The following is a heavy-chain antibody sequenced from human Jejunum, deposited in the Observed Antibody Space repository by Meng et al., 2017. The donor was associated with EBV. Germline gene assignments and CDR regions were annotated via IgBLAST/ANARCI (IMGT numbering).Heavy chain of an antibody. V-gene: IGHV1-8*01. CDR1: GYTFTSNN. CDR3: ARAVGAAGSMVNFDY. J-gene: IGHJ4*02. CDR2: MNPSIDDT. D-gene: IGHD6-13*01. Sequence: QVQLVQSGAEVKMPGASVKVSCKASGYTFTSNNINWLRQSTGQGLGWIGWMNPSIDDTGFAQKFQGRVTVTRDNSINTAYMELSSLTSDDTAVYYWARAVGAAGSMVNFDYWGQGTLVTVSA.